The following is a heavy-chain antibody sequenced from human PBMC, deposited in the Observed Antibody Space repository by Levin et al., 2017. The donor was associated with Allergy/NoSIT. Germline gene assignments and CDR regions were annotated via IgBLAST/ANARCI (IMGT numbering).Heavy chain of an antibody. CDR1: GYTFTGYY. V-gene: IGHV1-2*02. J-gene: IGHJ6*02. CDR2: MNPNSGGT. D-gene: IGHD3/OR15-3a*01. CDR3: ARDQGLDQGYYYYYYGMDV. Sequence: PVASVKVSCKASGYTFTGYYMHWVRQAPGQGLEWMGWMNPNSGGTNYAQKFQGRVTMTRDTSISTAYMELSRLRSDDTAVYYCARDQGLDQGYYYYYYGMDVWGQGTTVTVSS.